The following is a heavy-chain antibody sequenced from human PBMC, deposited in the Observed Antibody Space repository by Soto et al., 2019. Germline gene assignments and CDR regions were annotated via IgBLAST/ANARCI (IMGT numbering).Heavy chain of an antibody. CDR2: INPSGGST. J-gene: IGHJ5*02. V-gene: IGHV1-46*03. D-gene: IGHD2-21*02. Sequence: ASVKVSCKASGYTFTSYYMHWVRQAPGQGLEWMGIINPSGGSTSYAQKFQGRVTMTRDTSTSTVYMELSSLRSEDTAVYYCARAVVVTAILGNWCDHWGQGTLFTVS. CDR1: GYTFTSYY. CDR3: ARAVVVTAILGNWCDH.